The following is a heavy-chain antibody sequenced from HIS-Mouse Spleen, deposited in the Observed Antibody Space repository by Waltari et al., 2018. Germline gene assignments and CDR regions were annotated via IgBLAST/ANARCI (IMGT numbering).Heavy chain of an antibody. D-gene: IGHD6-13*01. CDR3: AREIPYSSSWYDWYFDL. Sequence: QVQLVQSGAEVKKPGASVKVSCKASGYTFTGYYMHWVRQAPGQGLEWMGGINPNGGGTNYEEKFQGRVTMTRDTSKNQFSLKLSSVTAADTAVYYCAREIPYSSSWYDWYFDLWGRGTLVTVSS. CDR2: INPNGGGT. J-gene: IGHJ2*01. CDR1: GYTFTGYY. V-gene: IGHV1-2*02.